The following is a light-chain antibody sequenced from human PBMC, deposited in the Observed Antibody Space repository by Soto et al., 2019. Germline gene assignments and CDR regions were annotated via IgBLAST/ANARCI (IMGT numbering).Light chain of an antibody. CDR1: SNDVGGYNY. CDR3: TSYTSNNTLV. J-gene: IGLJ3*02. CDR2: EVS. Sequence: QLVLTQPASVSGSPGQSITISCTGTSNDVGGYNYVSWYQQHPGKAPKLMIYEVSNRPSGVFNRFSGSKSGNTASLTISGLQAEDEADYYCTSYTSNNTLVFGGGTKLTVL. V-gene: IGLV2-14*01.